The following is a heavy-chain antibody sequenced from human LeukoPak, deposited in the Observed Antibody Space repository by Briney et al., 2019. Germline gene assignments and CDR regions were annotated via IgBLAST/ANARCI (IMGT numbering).Heavy chain of an antibody. CDR3: ARATTVTTDFDY. CDR2: IYYSGST. Sequence: SETLSLTCTVSGGSISSYYWSWIRQPPGKGLEWIGYIYYSGSTNYNPSLKSRVTIPVDTSKNQFSLKLSSVTAADTAVYYCARATTVTTDFDYWGQGTLVTVSS. V-gene: IGHV4-59*01. CDR1: GGSISSYY. D-gene: IGHD4-11*01. J-gene: IGHJ4*02.